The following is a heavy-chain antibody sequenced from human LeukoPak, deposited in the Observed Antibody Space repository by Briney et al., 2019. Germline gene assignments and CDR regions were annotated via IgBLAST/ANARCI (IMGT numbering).Heavy chain of an antibody. J-gene: IGHJ3*02. D-gene: IGHD2-15*01. CDR3: ARDREDIVVVVAARGDAFDI. CDR2: ISSSSSYI. V-gene: IGHV3-21*01. Sequence: SGGSLRLSCAASGFTFSSYSMNWVRQAPGKGLEWVSSISSSSSYIYYADSVKGRFTISRDNAKNSLYLQMNSLRAEDTAVYYCARDREDIVVVVAARGDAFDIWGQGTMVTVSS. CDR1: GFTFSSYS.